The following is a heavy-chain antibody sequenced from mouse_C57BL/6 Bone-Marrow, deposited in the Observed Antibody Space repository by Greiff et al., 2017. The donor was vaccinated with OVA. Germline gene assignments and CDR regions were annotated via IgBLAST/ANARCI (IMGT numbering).Heavy chain of an antibody. J-gene: IGHJ3*01. CDR2: ISDGGSYT. CDR3: ARVLYDYVWFAY. D-gene: IGHD2-4*01. V-gene: IGHV5-4*03. CDR1: GFTFSSYS. Sequence: EVKLMESGGGLVKPGGSLKLSCAASGFTFSSYSMSWVRQTPEKRLEWVATISDGGSYTDYPDNVKGRFTISRDNAKNNLYLQMSQLKSEDTAMYYCARVLYDYVWFAYWGQGTLVTVSA.